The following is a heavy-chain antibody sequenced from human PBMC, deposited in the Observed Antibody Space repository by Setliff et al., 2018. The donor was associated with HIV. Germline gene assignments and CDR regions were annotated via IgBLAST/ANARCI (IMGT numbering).Heavy chain of an antibody. CDR3: ARGGLPGSSWPNWFDP. CDR1: GDSITTGVYY. CDR2: IYYSGST. V-gene: IGHV4-61*08. D-gene: IGHD6-13*01. Sequence: SETLSLTCTVSGDSITTGVYYWSWIRQPPGKGLEWIGYIYYSGSTNYNPSLKSRVTISVDTSKNQFSLKLSSVTAADTAVYYCARGGLPGSSWPNWFDPWGQGTLVTVSS. J-gene: IGHJ5*02.